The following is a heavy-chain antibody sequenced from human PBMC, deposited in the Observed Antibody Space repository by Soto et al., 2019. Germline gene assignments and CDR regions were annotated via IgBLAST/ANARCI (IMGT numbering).Heavy chain of an antibody. J-gene: IGHJ4*02. CDR2: ISSSSSTI. CDR1: GFTFSSYS. CDR3: ARARRGETTVTTKYYFDY. D-gene: IGHD4-17*01. V-gene: IGHV3-48*01. Sequence: PGGSLRLSCAASGFTFSSYSMNWVRQAPWKGLEWVSYISSSSSTIYYADSVKGRFTISRDNAKNSLYLQMNSLRAEDTAVYYCARARRGETTVTTKYYFDYWGQGTLVTVSS.